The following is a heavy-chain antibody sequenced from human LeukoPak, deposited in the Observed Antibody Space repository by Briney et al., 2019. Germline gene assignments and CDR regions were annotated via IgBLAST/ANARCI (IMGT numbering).Heavy chain of an antibody. CDR3: ARIRNYHLQKAVDI. Sequence: GASVKVSCKASGFTFTSYGFSWVRQAPGQGIEWMGWISAYNGDTKYAQKFLGRVTMTMDTSTNTVYMELMSLRYDDTAMYYCARIRNYHLQKAVDIWGQGTMVTVSS. CDR2: ISAYNGDT. D-gene: IGHD4-11*01. V-gene: IGHV1-18*01. CDR1: GFTFTSYG. J-gene: IGHJ3*02.